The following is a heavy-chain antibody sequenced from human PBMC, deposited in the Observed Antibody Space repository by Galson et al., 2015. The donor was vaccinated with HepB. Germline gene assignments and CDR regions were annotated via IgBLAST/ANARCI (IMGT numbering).Heavy chain of an antibody. CDR1: GFTFSSYW. CDR3: ARDDYDFWSGYYHGG. CDR2: IKQDGSEK. D-gene: IGHD3-3*01. V-gene: IGHV3-7*03. Sequence: LRLSCAASGFTFSSYWMSWVRQAPGKGLEWVANIKQDGSEKYYVDSVKGRFTISRDNAKNSLYLQMNSLRAEDTAVYYCARDDYDFWSGYYHGGWGQGTLVTVSS. J-gene: IGHJ4*02.